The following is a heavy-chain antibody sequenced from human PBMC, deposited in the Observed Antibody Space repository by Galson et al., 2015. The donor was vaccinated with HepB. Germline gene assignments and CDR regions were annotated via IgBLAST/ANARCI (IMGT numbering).Heavy chain of an antibody. D-gene: IGHD6-13*01. Sequence: SLRLSCAASGFTFSSYAMSWVRQAPGKGLEWVSAISGSGGSTYYADSVKGRFTISRDNAKNSLYLQMNSLRAEDTAVYYCARKTDPSSWYDYGVDVWGQGTTVTVSS. CDR1: GFTFSSYA. V-gene: IGHV3-23*01. J-gene: IGHJ6*02. CDR2: ISGSGGST. CDR3: ARKTDPSSWYDYGVDV.